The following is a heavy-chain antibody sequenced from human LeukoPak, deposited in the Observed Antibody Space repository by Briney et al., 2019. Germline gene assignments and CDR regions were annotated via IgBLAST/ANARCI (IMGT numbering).Heavy chain of an antibody. CDR2: ISGSGGST. Sequence: PGGSLRLSCAASGFTFSSYAMSWVRQAPGKGLEWASAISGSGGSTYYADSVKGRFTISRDNSKNTLHLQMNSLRAEDTAVYYCAKDQTSTYNWFDPLGQGTLVTVSS. CDR1: GFTFSSYA. V-gene: IGHV3-23*01. CDR3: AKDQTSTYNWFDP. J-gene: IGHJ5*02.